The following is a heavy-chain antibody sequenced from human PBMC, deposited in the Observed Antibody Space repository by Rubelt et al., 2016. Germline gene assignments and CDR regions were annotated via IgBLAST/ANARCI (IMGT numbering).Heavy chain of an antibody. Sequence: VRQAPGKGLEWVAFIRYDGSNKYCADSVKGRFTISRDNSKNTLYLQMNSLRAEDTAVYYCAKDGQYRSSTSCPKEDYYYYGMDVWGQGTTVTVSS. CDR3: AKDGQYRSSTSCPKEDYYYYGMDV. J-gene: IGHJ6*02. D-gene: IGHD2-2*01. CDR2: IRYDGSNK. V-gene: IGHV3-30*02.